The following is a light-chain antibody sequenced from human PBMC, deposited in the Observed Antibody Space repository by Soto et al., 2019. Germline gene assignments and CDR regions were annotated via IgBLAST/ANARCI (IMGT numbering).Light chain of an antibody. Sequence: EIVLTQSPGTLSLSPGERATLSCRASQSVSSSYLAWYQQKPGQAPRLLIYGASSRATGIPDRFSGSGSGTDFTLTISRLEPEDFAVYYCQQYGSSPPLTFGQGTK. J-gene: IGKJ1*01. V-gene: IGKV3-20*01. CDR3: QQYGSSPPLT. CDR1: QSVSSSY. CDR2: GAS.